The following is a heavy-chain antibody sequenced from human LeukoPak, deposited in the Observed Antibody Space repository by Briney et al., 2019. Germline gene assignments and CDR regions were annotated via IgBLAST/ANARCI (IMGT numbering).Heavy chain of an antibody. Sequence: SETLSLTCTVSGGSISSYYWSWIRQPAGKGLEWIGRIYTSGGTNYNPSLKSRVTMSVDTSKNQFSLKLSSVTAADTAVCYCARSRYSSGWYDFDYWGQGTLVTVSS. V-gene: IGHV4-4*07. CDR3: ARSRYSSGWYDFDY. CDR1: GGSISSYY. J-gene: IGHJ4*02. D-gene: IGHD6-19*01. CDR2: IYTSGGT.